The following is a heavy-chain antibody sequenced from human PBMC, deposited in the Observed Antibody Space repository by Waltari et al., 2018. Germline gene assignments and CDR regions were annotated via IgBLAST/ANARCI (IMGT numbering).Heavy chain of an antibody. CDR3: ARGAFTVGPLR. CDR1: GFTFSTYT. CDR2: IIGGSDFI. Sequence: EAQLVESGGGLVKHGDSLRLYCTASGFTFSTYTLIWVRQAPGKGLEFVASIIGGSDFISYADSLKGRFTVSRDNAKKSLFLQISSLTADDTGVYYCARGAFTVGPLRWGQGTRVTVSA. J-gene: IGHJ4*02. V-gene: IGHV3-21*02. D-gene: IGHD1-26*01.